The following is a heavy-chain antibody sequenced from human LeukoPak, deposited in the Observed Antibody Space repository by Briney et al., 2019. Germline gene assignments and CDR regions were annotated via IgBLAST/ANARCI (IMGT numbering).Heavy chain of an antibody. CDR3: AKGRTVRGVIGILFDY. Sequence: PGGSLRLSCAATGFTFSSYAMSWVRQAPGKGLEWVSAISGSGGSTYYAGSVKGRFTISRDNSKNTLYLQMNSLRAEDTAVYYCAKGRTVRGVIGILFDYWGQGTLVTVSS. D-gene: IGHD3-10*01. V-gene: IGHV3-23*01. CDR1: GFTFSSYA. J-gene: IGHJ4*02. CDR2: ISGSGGST.